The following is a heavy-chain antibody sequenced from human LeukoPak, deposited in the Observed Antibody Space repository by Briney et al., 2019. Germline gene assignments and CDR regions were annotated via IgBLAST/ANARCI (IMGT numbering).Heavy chain of an antibody. Sequence: SETLSLTCTVSGGSISSYYWSWIRQPPGKGLEWIGYIYYSGSTNYNPSLKSRVTISVDTSKNQFSLKLSSVTAADTAVYYCARRGDGYNYNFDYWGQGTLVTVSS. CDR3: ARRGDGYNYNFDY. CDR2: IYYSGST. D-gene: IGHD5-24*01. CDR1: GGSISSYY. V-gene: IGHV4-59*08. J-gene: IGHJ4*02.